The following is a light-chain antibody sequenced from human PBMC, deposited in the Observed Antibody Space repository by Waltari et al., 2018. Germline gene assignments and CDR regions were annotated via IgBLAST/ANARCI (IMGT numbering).Light chain of an antibody. CDR2: DDT. Sequence: QSALTQPRSVSGSPGHPVTISCTGTSIDVGGYGYISWYHQHPGKAPKGIIYDDTQRPSGVPDRFSASKSANTASLTISGLQAEDEADYYCCSFTGSDSLIFGGGTKLTVL. CDR1: SIDVGGYGY. CDR3: CSFTGSDSLI. V-gene: IGLV2-11*01. J-gene: IGLJ2*01.